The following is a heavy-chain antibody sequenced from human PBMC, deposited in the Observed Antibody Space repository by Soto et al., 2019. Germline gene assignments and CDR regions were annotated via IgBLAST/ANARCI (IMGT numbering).Heavy chain of an antibody. D-gene: IGHD2-8*01. J-gene: IGHJ5*01. V-gene: IGHV4-4*07. CDR1: GGSINSYY. CDR3: ARDAYPNWFDF. Sequence: SETLSLTCNVSGGSINSYYWGWIRQPAGKGLEWIGRISSGGSAIYNPSLKSRVTISVDTSKNQFSLRLTAVTAADTAVYFCARDAYPNWFDFWGQGTLVTVSS. CDR2: ISSGGSA.